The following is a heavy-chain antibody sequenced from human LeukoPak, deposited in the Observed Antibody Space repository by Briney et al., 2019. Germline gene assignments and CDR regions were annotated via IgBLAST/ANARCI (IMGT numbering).Heavy chain of an antibody. J-gene: IGHJ4*02. CDR1: GLPFTNYW. V-gene: IGHV3-74*01. Sequence: GGSVRLSYGAWGLPFTNYWIHGARQPWARGLVCDCRISSDGTTTYAEAVKGRFSVSRDNAENTVFLQMNSLRAEDTAAYYCTRMGGIWYSNSFDYWGQGILVTVSS. CDR2: ISSDGTT. CDR3: TRMGGIWYSNSFDY. D-gene: IGHD4-11*01.